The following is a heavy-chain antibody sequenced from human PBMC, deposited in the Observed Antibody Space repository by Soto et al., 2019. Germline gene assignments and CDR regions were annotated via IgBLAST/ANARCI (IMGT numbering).Heavy chain of an antibody. CDR1: GFTFRTYA. D-gene: IGHD6-19*01. CDR3: AKSPVIAVAGPDY. Sequence: GGSLRLSCAASGFTFRTYAMSWVRQAPGKGLEWVSALSGSGGATYYADSVKGRFTISRDNSKNTLYLQMNSLRAEDTAVYYCAKSPVIAVAGPDYSGQGTLVTVSS. V-gene: IGHV3-23*01. J-gene: IGHJ4*02. CDR2: LSGSGGAT.